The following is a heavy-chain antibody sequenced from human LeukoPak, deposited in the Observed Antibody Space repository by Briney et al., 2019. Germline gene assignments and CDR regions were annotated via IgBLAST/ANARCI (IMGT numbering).Heavy chain of an antibody. CDR2: INHSGST. V-gene: IGHV4-34*01. CDR3: ARGTLYSGWSYYFDY. CDR1: GGSFSGYY. D-gene: IGHD6-19*01. Sequence: SETLSLTCAVYGGSFSGYYWSWLRQPPGKGLEWIGEINHSGSTNYNPSLKSRATMSVDTSKNDFSLRLSSVTAADTAIYYCARGTLYSGWSYYFDYWGQGSQVTVSS. J-gene: IGHJ4*02.